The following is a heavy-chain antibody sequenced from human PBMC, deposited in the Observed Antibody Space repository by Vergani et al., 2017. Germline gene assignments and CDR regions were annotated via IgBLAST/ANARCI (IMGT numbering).Heavy chain of an antibody. V-gene: IGHV3-11*05. CDR1: GFTFSDYY. D-gene: IGHD6-13*01. J-gene: IGHJ4*02. CDR3: ARDGPNGIAAAGRNSPPDY. CDR2: ISSIISYT. Sequence: QVQLVESGGGLVKPGGSLRLSCAASGFTFSDYYMSWIRQAPGKGLEWVSYISSIISYTNYADFVKGRFTISRDNAKNSLYLQMNSLRAEDTAVYYCARDGPNGIAAAGRNSPPDYWGQGTLVTVSS.